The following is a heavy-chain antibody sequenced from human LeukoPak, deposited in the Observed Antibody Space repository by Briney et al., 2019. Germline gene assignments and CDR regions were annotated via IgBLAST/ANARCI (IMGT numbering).Heavy chain of an antibody. CDR3: ARESIPITVPPYYCTAV. V-gene: IGHV3-48*03. CDR1: GFTFSSYE. J-gene: IGHJ6*02. CDR2: ISSSGCTI. D-gene: IGHD1-14*01. Sequence: GGSLRLSCAASGFTFSSYEMLWVRQAPGKGLEWVSYISSSGCTIYYADSVKGRFTISRDNAKNSLYLQMNSLRAEDTAVYYCARESIPITVPPYYCTAVWGQATTLTV.